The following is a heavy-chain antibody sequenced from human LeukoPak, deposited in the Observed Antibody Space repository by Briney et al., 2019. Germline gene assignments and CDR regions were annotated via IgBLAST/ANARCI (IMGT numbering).Heavy chain of an antibody. CDR3: ASRTGYYSWDVFDI. Sequence: PGGSLRLSCAASGFTFSSYSMNWVRQAPGKGLEWVSSISSSSSYIYYADSVKGRFTISRDNAKNSLYLQMNSLRAEDTAVYYCASRTGYYSWDVFDIWGQGTMVTVSS. V-gene: IGHV3-21*01. D-gene: IGHD3/OR15-3a*01. J-gene: IGHJ3*02. CDR2: ISSSSSYI. CDR1: GFTFSSYS.